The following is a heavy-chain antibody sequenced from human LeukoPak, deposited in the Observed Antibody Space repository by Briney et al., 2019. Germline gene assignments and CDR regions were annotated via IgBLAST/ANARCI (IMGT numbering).Heavy chain of an antibody. Sequence: GGSLRLSCAASGFTFSSYGMHWVRQAPGKGLEWVSGISWNSGSIGYADSVKGRFTISRDNAKNSLYLQMNSLRAEDTALYYCAKGKGLGFYGMDVWGQGTTVTVSS. V-gene: IGHV3-9*01. CDR3: AKGKGLGFYGMDV. CDR1: GFTFSSYG. D-gene: IGHD2-15*01. J-gene: IGHJ6*02. CDR2: ISWNSGSI.